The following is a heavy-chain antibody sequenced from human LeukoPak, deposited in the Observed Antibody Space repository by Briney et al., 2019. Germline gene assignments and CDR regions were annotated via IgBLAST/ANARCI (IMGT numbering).Heavy chain of an antibody. V-gene: IGHV3-21*01. CDR3: ARDPYYDILTGYYTTGRGYYGMDV. J-gene: IGHJ6*02. CDR1: GFTFSSYS. D-gene: IGHD3-9*01. Sequence: GGSLRLSCAASGFTFSSYSMNWVRQAPGKGLEWVSSISSSSSYIYYADSVKGRFTISRDNAKNSLYLQMNSLRAEDTAVYYCARDPYYDILTGYYTTGRGYYGMDVWGQGTTVTVSS. CDR2: ISSSSSYI.